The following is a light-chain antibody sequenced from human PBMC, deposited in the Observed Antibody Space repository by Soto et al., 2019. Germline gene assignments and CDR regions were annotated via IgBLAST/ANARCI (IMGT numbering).Light chain of an antibody. CDR3: QQQWRSPWT. V-gene: IGKV3-20*01. CDR1: QSVSNNY. Sequence: EIVLTQSPGTLSLSPGERATLSCRASQSVSNNYLAWYQQKPGQAPRLLINGVSSRAAGIPDRFSGSGSGTDFSRSISRLAFEELSVHYRQQQWRSPWTFCHGTKA. J-gene: IGKJ1*01. CDR2: GVS.